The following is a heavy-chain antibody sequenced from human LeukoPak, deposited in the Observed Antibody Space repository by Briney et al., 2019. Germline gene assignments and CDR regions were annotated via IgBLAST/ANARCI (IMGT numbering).Heavy chain of an antibody. CDR3: ARGIDPGYSYGPFDY. J-gene: IGHJ4*02. D-gene: IGHD5-18*01. CDR1: GFTSSSYA. CDR2: ISYDGSNK. V-gene: IGHV3-30-3*01. Sequence: GGSLRLSCAASGFTSSSYAMHWVRQAPGKGLEWVAVISYDGSNKYYAGSVKGRFTISRDNSKNTLYLQMNSLRAEDTAVYYCARGIDPGYSYGPFDYWGQGTLVTVSS.